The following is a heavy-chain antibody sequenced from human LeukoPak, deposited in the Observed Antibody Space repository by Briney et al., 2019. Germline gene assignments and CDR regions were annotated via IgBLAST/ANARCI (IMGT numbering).Heavy chain of an antibody. CDR1: GYTFTGYY. CDR2: INPNSGDI. Sequence: ASVKVSCKASGYTFTGYYIHWVRQAPGQGLEWMGWINPNSGDINYAQKFQGRVTMTRDTSISTAYMELSRLRSDDTAVYYCARVSPSDAFDIWGQGTMVTASS. V-gene: IGHV1-2*02. CDR3: ARVSPSDAFDI. J-gene: IGHJ3*02.